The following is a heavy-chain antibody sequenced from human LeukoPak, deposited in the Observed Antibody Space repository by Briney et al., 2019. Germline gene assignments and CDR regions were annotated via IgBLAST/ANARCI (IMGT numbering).Heavy chain of an antibody. J-gene: IGHJ6*03. V-gene: IGHV4-34*01. Sequence: SETLSLTCAVYGGSFSGYYWSWIRQPPGKGLERIGEINHSGSTNYNPSLKSRVTISVDTSKNQFSLKLSSVTAADTVVYYCARGSRGVVVPAAIQYYYYYMDVWGKGTTVTVSS. CDR3: ARGSRGVVVPAAIQYYYYYMDV. CDR2: INHSGST. CDR1: GGSFSGYY. D-gene: IGHD2-2*01.